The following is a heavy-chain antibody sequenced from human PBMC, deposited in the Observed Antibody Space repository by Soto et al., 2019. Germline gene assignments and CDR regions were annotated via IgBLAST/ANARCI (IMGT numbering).Heavy chain of an antibody. D-gene: IGHD2-15*01. CDR2: IGTAGDT. CDR1: GFTFSSYD. J-gene: IGHJ6*02. V-gene: IGHV3-13*01. CDR3: ARGDNCSGGSCYYYGMDV. Sequence: EVQLVESGGGLVQPGGSLRLSCAASGFTFSSYDMHWVRQATGKGLEWVSAIGTAGDTYYPGSVKGRFTISRENAKNSLYLQMNSLRAGDTAVYYCARGDNCSGGSCYYYGMDVWGQGTTVTVSS.